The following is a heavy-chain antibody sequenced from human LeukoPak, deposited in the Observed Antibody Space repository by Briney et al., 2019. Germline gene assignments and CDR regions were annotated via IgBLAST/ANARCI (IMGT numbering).Heavy chain of an antibody. D-gene: IGHD5-18*01. J-gene: IGHJ4*02. CDR3: ASGHRGYSQIDY. V-gene: IGHV3-7*01. Sequence: ETLSLTCAVYGGPFSDYSWTWIRQPPGKGLQWVANIKQDGSEKYYVDSVKGRFTISRDNAKNSLYLQMNSLRAEDTAVYYCASGHRGYSQIDYRGQGTLVTVSS. CDR1: GGPFSDYS. CDR2: IKQDGSEK.